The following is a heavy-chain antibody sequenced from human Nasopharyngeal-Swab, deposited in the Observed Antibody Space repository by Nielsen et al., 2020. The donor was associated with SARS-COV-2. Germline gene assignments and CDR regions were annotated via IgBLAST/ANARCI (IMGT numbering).Heavy chain of an antibody. Sequence: WIGKRPGKGLEWIGSIYYSGSTYYNPSLKSRVTISVDTSKNQFSLKLSSVTAADTAVYYCASLNVDTAMVPDYWGQGTLVTVSS. CDR3: ASLNVDTAMVPDY. D-gene: IGHD5-18*01. V-gene: IGHV4-39*01. J-gene: IGHJ4*02. CDR2: IYYSGST.